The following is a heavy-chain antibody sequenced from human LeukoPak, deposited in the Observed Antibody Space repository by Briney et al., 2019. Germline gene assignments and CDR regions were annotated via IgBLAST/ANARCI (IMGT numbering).Heavy chain of an antibody. CDR2: IYSGGST. CDR1: EFTVSSNY. D-gene: IGHD3-22*01. J-gene: IGHJ6*03. Sequence: GGSLRLSCAASEFTVSSNYMSWVRQAPGKGPEWVSVIYSGGSTYYADSVKGRFTISRDNSKNTLYLQMNSLRAEDTAVYYCARADSFYYYYYMDVWGKGTTVTVSS. CDR3: ARADSFYYYYYMDV. V-gene: IGHV3-53*01.